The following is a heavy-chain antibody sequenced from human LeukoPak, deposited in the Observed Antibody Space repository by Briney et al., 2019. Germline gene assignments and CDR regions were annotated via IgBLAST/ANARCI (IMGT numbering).Heavy chain of an antibody. D-gene: IGHD6-13*01. CDR1: GGSVGSYY. CDR3: ARHGSSYSFDY. Sequence: SETLSLSCTVSGGSVGSYYWSWIRQSPGKGLEWIGYIYYGGSANYNPSLKSRATISIDRSKNQFSLKLSSLTAADTAVYYCARHGSSYSFDYWGQGTLVTVSS. V-gene: IGHV4-59*08. CDR2: IYYGGSA. J-gene: IGHJ4*02.